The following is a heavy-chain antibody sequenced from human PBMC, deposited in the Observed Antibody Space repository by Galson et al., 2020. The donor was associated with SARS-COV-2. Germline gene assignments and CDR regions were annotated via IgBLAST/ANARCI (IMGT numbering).Heavy chain of an antibody. V-gene: IGHV3-30*03. CDR1: GFTFSSYG. J-gene: IGHJ4*02. CDR3: AREGIFGGYYYDSSGSNIDY. CDR2: ISYDGSNK. D-gene: IGHD3-22*01. Sequence: SLNISCAASGFTFSSYGLHWVRPAPGKGLAWVAGISYDGSNKYYADSVKGRFTISRDNSKNTLYLQMNSLRAEDTAVYYCAREGIFGGYYYDSSGSNIDYWGQGTLVTVSS.